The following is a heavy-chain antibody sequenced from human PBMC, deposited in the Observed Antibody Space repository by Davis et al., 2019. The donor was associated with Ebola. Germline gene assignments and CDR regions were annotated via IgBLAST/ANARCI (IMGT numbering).Heavy chain of an antibody. J-gene: IGHJ6*02. CDR3: AGLHGKYCSGGSCYYYGMDV. CDR1: AASISSYS. V-gene: IGHV4-59*01. D-gene: IGHD2-15*01. CDR2: IYYSGST. Sequence: SETLSLTCPVSAASISSYSWSWIRQPPGKGLEWVGSIYYSGSTNYNPSLKTRFTIPVDTSKTQFSLKLSSVTAADKAVYYCAGLHGKYCSGGSCYYYGMDVWGQGTTVTVSS.